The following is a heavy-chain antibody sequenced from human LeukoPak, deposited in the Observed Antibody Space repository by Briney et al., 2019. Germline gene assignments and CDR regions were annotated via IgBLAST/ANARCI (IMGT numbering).Heavy chain of an antibody. J-gene: IGHJ6*02. CDR2: ISWNSGSI. CDR3: AKEKSPVAWNGSYGMDV. D-gene: IGHD1-1*01. CDR1: GFTFGDYV. V-gene: IGHV3-9*01. Sequence: GGSLRLSCAASGFTFGDYVIHWVRQAPGKGLEWVSGISWNSGSIAYADSVKGRFTISRDNAKNSLYLQMNSLRAEDTALYYCAKEKSPVAWNGSYGMDVWGQGTTVTVSS.